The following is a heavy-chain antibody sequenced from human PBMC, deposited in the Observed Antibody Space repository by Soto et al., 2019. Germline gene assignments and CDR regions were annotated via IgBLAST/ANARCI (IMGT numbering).Heavy chain of an antibody. J-gene: IGHJ5*02. Sequence: SETLALTCTGSGGATSTYYWTWIRQPAGKGLEWIGRIYSSGSTKYHPSLQSLVTMSLDTSKKQFSLRLTSVTPADTAVYYCARGQRFSDWFDPWGKRSLDTVTS. CDR2: IYSSGST. CDR3: ARGQRFSDWFDP. CDR1: GGATSTYY. V-gene: IGHV4-4*07. D-gene: IGHD3-3*01.